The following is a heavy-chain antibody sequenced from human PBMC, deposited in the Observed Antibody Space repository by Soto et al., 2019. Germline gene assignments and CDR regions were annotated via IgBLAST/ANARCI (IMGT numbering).Heavy chain of an antibody. CDR1: GDSINNTYW. V-gene: IGHV4-4*02. Sequence: QVQLQQSGPGLVKPSGTLSLTCFVSGDSINNTYWWSWVRQAPEKGVEWIGETLLTGGRSNMPSLRGRITLSVDTSKNQFSLKLTSVTAADTAVYYCARAVYCTTANCWDDFHYYNIDVWGQGTAVTVSS. J-gene: IGHJ6*02. D-gene: IGHD2-2*01. CDR3: ARAVYCTTANCWDDFHYYNIDV. CDR2: TLLTGGR.